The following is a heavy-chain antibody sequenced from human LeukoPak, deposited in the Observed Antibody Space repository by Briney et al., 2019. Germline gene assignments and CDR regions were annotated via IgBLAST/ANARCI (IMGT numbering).Heavy chain of an antibody. V-gene: IGHV3-11*06. CDR1: GFSFSDYY. D-gene: IGHD2-8*02. J-gene: IGHJ4*02. Sequence: GGSLRLSCTASGFSFSDYYMSWMRQAPGKGLEWISYISSRSTYISDADSVKGRFTISRDNAKNLLFLQMNSLRVEDTALYYCARGGTGAFDYWGQGILVTVSS. CDR2: ISSRSTYI. CDR3: ARGGTGAFDY.